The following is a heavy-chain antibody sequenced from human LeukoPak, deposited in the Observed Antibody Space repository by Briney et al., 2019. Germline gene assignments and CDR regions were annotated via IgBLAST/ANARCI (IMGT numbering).Heavy chain of an antibody. J-gene: IGHJ6*03. Sequence: GGSLRLSCAASGFTFSSYGMHWVRQAPGKGLEWVAFIRYDGSNKYYADSVKGRFTISRDNSKNTLYLQMNSLRAEDTAVYYCAKDVIVVSSQGVYYYYYYYMDVWGKGTTVTVSS. V-gene: IGHV3-30*02. CDR1: GFTFSSYG. CDR2: IRYDGSNK. CDR3: AKDVIVVSSQGVYYYYYYYMDV. D-gene: IGHD2-15*01.